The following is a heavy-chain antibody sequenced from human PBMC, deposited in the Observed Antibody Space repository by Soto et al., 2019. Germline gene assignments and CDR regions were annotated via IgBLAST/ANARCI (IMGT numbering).Heavy chain of an antibody. D-gene: IGHD6-13*01. Sequence: QVQLRESGPGLVKPSQPLSLTCTVSGGSINSGGYYWNWIRQHPGKGLEWIGYMYYSGSTYCNPFLRSRVIISADTSENLFSLKLSSVTAADTAVYFCARGYRQSGYSSSWVFDYWGPVTLGNVSS. J-gene: IGHJ4*02. V-gene: IGHV4-31*03. CDR1: GGSINSGGYY. CDR2: MYYSGST. CDR3: ARGYRQSGYSSSWVFDY.